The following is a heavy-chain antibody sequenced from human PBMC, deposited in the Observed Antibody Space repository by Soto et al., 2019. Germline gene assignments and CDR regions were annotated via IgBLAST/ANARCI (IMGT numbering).Heavy chain of an antibody. Sequence: SETLSLTCAVSGGSISSSNWWSWVRQPPGKGLEWIGEIYHSGSTNYNPSLKSRVTISVDKSKNQFSLKLSSVTAADTAVYYCARVGGAADYYYYGMDVWGQGTTVTVSS. D-gene: IGHD6-25*01. CDR1: GGSISSSNW. CDR2: IYHSGST. V-gene: IGHV4-4*02. J-gene: IGHJ6*02. CDR3: ARVGGAADYYYYGMDV.